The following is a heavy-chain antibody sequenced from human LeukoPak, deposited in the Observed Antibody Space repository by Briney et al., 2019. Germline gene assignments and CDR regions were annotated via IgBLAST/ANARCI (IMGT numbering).Heavy chain of an antibody. Sequence: GGSLRLSCAASGFTFSNYYMHWVRQAPGKGLVWVSHINSDGSNTNYADSVKGRFTISRDNAKNTLYLQMNSLRVEDTAVYYCGRGELPAAVDCWGQGTLVTVSS. CDR3: GRGELPAAVDC. CDR1: GFTFSNYY. D-gene: IGHD2-2*01. J-gene: IGHJ4*02. CDR2: INSDGSNT. V-gene: IGHV3-74*01.